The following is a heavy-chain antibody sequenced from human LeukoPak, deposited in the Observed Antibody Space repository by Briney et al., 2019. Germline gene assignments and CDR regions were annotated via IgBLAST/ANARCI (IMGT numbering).Heavy chain of an antibody. CDR3: ARVRDGYNDAYDI. D-gene: IGHD5-24*01. Sequence: ASVKVSCKASGYTFSNYNIHWLRQAPGQGLEWMGIVNPSGDSTNYAQNFQGRVTMTGDTSTSTDYMELSSLRSEDTAVYYCARVRDGYNDAYDIWGQGTMVAVTS. CDR2: VNPSGDST. V-gene: IGHV1-46*01. J-gene: IGHJ3*02. CDR1: GYTFSNYN.